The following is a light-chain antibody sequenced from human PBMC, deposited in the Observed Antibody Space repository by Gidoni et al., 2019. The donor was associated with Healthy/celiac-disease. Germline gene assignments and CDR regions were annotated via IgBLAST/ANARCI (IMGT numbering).Light chain of an antibody. V-gene: IGKV3-20*01. CDR1: QSVSSSY. Sequence: EIVLTQSPGTLSLSPGERATLSCRASQSVSSSYLAWYKQKPGQAPRRLIYGASSRATGIPDRFSGSGSGTDFTLTISRLEPEDFAVYYCQQYGSSPTFGQGTKVEIK. J-gene: IGKJ1*01. CDR2: GAS. CDR3: QQYGSSPT.